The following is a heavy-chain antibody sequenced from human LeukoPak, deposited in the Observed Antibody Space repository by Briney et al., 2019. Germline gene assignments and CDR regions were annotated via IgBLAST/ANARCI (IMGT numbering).Heavy chain of an antibody. Sequence: PGGSLRLSCAASGFTFRNYAMSWVRQAPGKGLEWVSSISGSGAYTYYADSVKGRFTTSRDNSKNTLYLQMSSLRAEDTAVYYCAKTQGRSKDGFDIWGQGTVVTVSS. CDR2: ISGSGAYT. V-gene: IGHV3-23*01. D-gene: IGHD2-15*01. J-gene: IGHJ3*02. CDR3: AKTQGRSKDGFDI. CDR1: GFTFRNYA.